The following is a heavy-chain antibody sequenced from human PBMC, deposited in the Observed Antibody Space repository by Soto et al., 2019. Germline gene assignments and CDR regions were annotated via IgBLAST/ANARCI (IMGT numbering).Heavy chain of an antibody. D-gene: IGHD6-6*01. J-gene: IGHJ6*02. CDR2: IIPIFGTA. CDR3: ARVSVMELVGANYYYYGMDV. V-gene: IGHV1-69*06. Sequence: QVQLVQSGAEVKKPGSSVKVSCKASGGTFSSYAISWVRQAPGQGLEWMGGIIPIFGTANYAQKFQGRVTITADKSTSTAYMKLSSLRSEDTAVYYCARVSVMELVGANYYYYGMDVWGQGTTVTVSS. CDR1: GGTFSSYA.